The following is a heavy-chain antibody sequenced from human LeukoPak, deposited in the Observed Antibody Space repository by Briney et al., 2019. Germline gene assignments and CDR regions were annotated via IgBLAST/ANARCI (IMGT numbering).Heavy chain of an antibody. J-gene: IGHJ4*02. CDR2: ISSPGTSI. D-gene: IGHD3-10*01. V-gene: IGHV3-11*01. CDR3: ARVSPYYYGAGPYYVIY. Sequence: GVSLRLSCAASGFTFSDYYMSCIRQAPGKGLEWVSYISSPGTSIFYADSVKGRFTVSRDNTKNSLFLQMNSLRVEDTAVYYCARVSPYYYGAGPYYVIYWGQGTLVTVSS. CDR1: GFTFSDYY.